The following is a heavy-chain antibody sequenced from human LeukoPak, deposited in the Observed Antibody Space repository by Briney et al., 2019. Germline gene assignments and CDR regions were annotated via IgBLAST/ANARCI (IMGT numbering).Heavy chain of an antibody. CDR3: TKLKGWYGDGYCDH. CDR2: IYTGGNT. D-gene: IGHD6-19*01. J-gene: IGHJ4*02. CDR1: GFPVDITN. Sequence: GPLRPSSAASGFPVDITNMSWVRQPAGKELGWLTIIYTGGNTSYADSVKGRFTVSRDNSKNTLYLQMNSLRADDTAVYYCTKLKGWYGDGYCDHWGQGTLVSVSS. V-gene: IGHV3-53*01.